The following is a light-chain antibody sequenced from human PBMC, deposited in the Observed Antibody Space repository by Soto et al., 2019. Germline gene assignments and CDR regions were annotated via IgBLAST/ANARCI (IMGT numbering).Light chain of an antibody. Sequence: DIQMTQSPSTLSASVGDRVIITCRASQSIDTWLAWYQHKPGRAPEVLISEATSLERGVPSRFSGSGSGTEFTLTISSLQSEDCAIYYCQQYHTWPITFGGGTKVEIK. V-gene: IGKV1-5*01. CDR1: QSIDTW. J-gene: IGKJ4*01. CDR2: EAT. CDR3: QQYHTWPIT.